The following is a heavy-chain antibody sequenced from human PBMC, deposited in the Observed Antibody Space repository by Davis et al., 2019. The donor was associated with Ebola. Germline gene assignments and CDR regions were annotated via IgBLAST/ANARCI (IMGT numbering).Heavy chain of an antibody. Sequence: SETLSLTCAVYGGSFSGYYWSWIRQPPGKGLEWIGEINHGGSTNYNPSLKSRVTISVDTSKNQFSLKLSSVTAADTAVYYCARELGYCSGGSCYSGWFDPWGQGTLVTVSS. CDR2: INHGGST. CDR3: ARELGYCSGGSCYSGWFDP. CDR1: GGSFSGYY. D-gene: IGHD2-15*01. J-gene: IGHJ5*02. V-gene: IGHV4-34*01.